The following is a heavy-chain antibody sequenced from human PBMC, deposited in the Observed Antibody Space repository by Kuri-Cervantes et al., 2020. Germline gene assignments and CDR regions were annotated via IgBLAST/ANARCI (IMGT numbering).Heavy chain of an antibody. CDR2: ISSSGSTI. CDR1: GFTFSDYY. V-gene: IGHV3-11*04. Sequence: GESLKTSCAAPGFTFSDYYMSWIRQAPGKGLEWVSYISSSGSTIYYAGSVTGRFTISRDNAKNSLYLQMNSLGAEDTAVYYCAREGSGWGIDYWGQGTLVTVSS. CDR3: AREGSGWGIDY. D-gene: IGHD3-10*01. J-gene: IGHJ4*02.